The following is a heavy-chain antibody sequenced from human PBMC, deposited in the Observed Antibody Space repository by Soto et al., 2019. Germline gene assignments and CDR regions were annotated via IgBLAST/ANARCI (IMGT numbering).Heavy chain of an antibody. D-gene: IGHD6-25*01. Sequence: EVQLVESGGGLVQPGGSLRLSCAASGFTFSSYWMSWVRQAPGKGVEWVANIKQDGSEKYYVDSVKGRFTISRDNAKNSLYLQMNSLRAEDTAVYYCARESRSGASRYYYMDVWGKGTTVTVSS. CDR3: ARESRSGASRYYYMDV. V-gene: IGHV3-7*01. CDR1: GFTFSSYW. J-gene: IGHJ6*03. CDR2: IKQDGSEK.